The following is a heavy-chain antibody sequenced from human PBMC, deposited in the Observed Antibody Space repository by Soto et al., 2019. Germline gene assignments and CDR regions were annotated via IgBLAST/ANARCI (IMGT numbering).Heavy chain of an antibody. Sequence: SETLSLTCAVYGGSFSGYYWSWIRQPPGKGLEWIGEINHSGSTNYNPSLKSRVTISVDTSKNQFSLKLSSVTAADTAVYYCARLYGYYYHYYMDVWGKGTTVTVSS. V-gene: IGHV4-34*01. CDR3: ARLYGYYYHYYMDV. CDR2: INHSGST. CDR1: GGSFSGYY. D-gene: IGHD3-16*01. J-gene: IGHJ6*03.